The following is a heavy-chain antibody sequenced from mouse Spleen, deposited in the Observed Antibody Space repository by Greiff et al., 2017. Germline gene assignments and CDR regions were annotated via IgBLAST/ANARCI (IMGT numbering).Heavy chain of an antibody. V-gene: IGHV1-4*01. CDR2: INPSSGYT. J-gene: IGHJ1*01. Sequence: VQLQESGAELARPGASVKMSCKASGYTFTSYTMHWVKQRPGQGLEWIGYINPSSGYTNYNQKFKDKATLTADKSSSTAYMQLSSLTSEDSAVYYCARDGYYRYWYFDVWGAGTTVTVSS. D-gene: IGHD2-3*01. CDR1: GYTFTSYT. CDR3: ARDGYYRYWYFDV.